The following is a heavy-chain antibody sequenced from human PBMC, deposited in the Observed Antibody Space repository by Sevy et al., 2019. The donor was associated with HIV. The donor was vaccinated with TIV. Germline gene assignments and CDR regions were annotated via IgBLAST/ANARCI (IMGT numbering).Heavy chain of an antibody. J-gene: IGHJ4*02. CDR2: ISAYNGNT. CDR3: ARVTDYYDSSGYYY. CDR1: GYTFTSYG. Sequence: ASVKVSCKASGYTFTSYGMSWVRQAPGQGLEWMGWISAYNGNTNYAQKLQGRVTMTTDTSTSTAYMELRSLRSDDTAVYYCARVTDYYDSSGYYYWGQGTLVTVSS. V-gene: IGHV1-18*04. D-gene: IGHD3-22*01.